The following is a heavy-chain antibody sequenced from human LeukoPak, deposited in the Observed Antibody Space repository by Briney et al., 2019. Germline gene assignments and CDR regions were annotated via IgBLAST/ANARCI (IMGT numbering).Heavy chain of an antibody. J-gene: IGHJ4*02. Sequence: ASVKVFCKASGYTFTSYYMHWVRQAPGQGLEWMGIINPSGGSTSYAQKFQGRVTMTRDTSTSTVYMELSSLRSEDTAVYYCARDAVDYGPDYWGQGTLVTVSS. CDR3: ARDAVDYGPDY. V-gene: IGHV1-46*01. CDR2: INPSGGST. CDR1: GYTFTSYY. D-gene: IGHD4-17*01.